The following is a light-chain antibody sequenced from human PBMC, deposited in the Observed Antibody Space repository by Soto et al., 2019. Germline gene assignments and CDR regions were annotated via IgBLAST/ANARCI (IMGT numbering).Light chain of an antibody. CDR1: QSVDSY. CDR2: DAS. Sequence: EIVLTQSPATLSLSPGERATLSCRASQSVDSYLAWYQQKPGQAPRLLIFDASNRATGIPARFSGSGSGTDFTLTISSLEPEDFSVYYCQQRSYGLTFGGGTKVEMK. CDR3: QQRSYGLT. V-gene: IGKV3-11*01. J-gene: IGKJ4*01.